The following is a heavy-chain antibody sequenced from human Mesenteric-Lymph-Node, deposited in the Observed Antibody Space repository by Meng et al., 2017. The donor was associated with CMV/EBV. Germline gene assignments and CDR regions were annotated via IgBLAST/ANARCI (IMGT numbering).Heavy chain of an antibody. J-gene: IGHJ5*02. CDR2: IVVDSGNR. D-gene: IGHD5-24*01. V-gene: IGHV1-58*01. CDR1: GFSFTSSA. Sequence: SVKVSCKASGFSFTSSAVQWVRQARGQRLEWIGWIVVDSGNRKYAQKFQGRVTMTRNTSITTAYMELSSLRSDDTAVYYCTRAFRDDGTRRTNWFDPWGQGTLVTVSS. CDR3: TRAFRDDGTRRTNWFDP.